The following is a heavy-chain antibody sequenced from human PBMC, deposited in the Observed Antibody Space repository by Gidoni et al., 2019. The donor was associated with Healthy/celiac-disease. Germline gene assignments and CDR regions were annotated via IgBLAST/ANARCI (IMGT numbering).Heavy chain of an antibody. CDR1: GFTFSSYA. Sequence: QVQLVESGGGVVQPGRSLRRSCASSGFTFSSYAMHWVRQAPGKGLEWVAVISYDGSNKYYADSVKGRFTISRDNSKNTLYLQMNSLRAEDTAVYYCARDSAYGDYGYWGQGTLVTVSS. V-gene: IGHV3-30-3*01. CDR3: ARDSAYGDYGY. D-gene: IGHD4-17*01. CDR2: ISYDGSNK. J-gene: IGHJ4*02.